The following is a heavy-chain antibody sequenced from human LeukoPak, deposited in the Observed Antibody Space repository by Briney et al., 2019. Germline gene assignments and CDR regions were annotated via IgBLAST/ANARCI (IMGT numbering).Heavy chain of an antibody. CDR1: RFTFSSYG. V-gene: IGHV3-30*02. CDR2: IRYDGSNK. J-gene: IGHJ6*02. CDR3: AKDMGNDYDILTGYYYYYGMDV. D-gene: IGHD3-9*01. Sequence: GGSLRLSCAASRFTFSSYGMHWVRQAPGKGLEWVAFIRYDGSNKYYADSVRGRFTISRDNSKNTLYLQMNSLRAEDTAVYYCAKDMGNDYDILTGYYYYYGMDVWGQGTTVTVSS.